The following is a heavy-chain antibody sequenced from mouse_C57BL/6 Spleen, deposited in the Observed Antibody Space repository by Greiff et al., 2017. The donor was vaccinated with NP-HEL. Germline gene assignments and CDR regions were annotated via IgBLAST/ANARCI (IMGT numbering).Heavy chain of an antibody. CDR1: GYAFSSSW. D-gene: IGHD3-2*02. CDR2: IYPGDGDT. J-gene: IGHJ3*01. CDR3: AREGSSGYVDY. V-gene: IGHV1-82*01. Sequence: VQLQESGPELVKPGASVKISCKASGYAFSSSWMNWVKQRPGKGLEWIGRIYPGDGDTNYNGKFKGKATLTADKSSSTAYMQLSSLTSEDSAVYFCAREGSSGYVDYWGQGTLVTVSA.